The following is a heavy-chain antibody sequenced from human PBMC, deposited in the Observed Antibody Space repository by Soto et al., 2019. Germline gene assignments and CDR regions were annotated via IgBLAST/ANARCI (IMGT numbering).Heavy chain of an antibody. CDR3: AREETYYDFRRGYYTNYYFYGMEV. V-gene: IGHV4-34*01. CDR2: INHSGST. CDR1: GGSFIGYY. J-gene: IGHJ6*02. Sequence: SETLSLTCAVYGGSFIGYYWRWIRQPPGQGLEWIGEINHSGSTNYNPSLKSRVTISVDTSKNQFSLKLSSVTAADTAVYDCAREETYYDFRRGYYTNYYFYGMEVWGQGNTV. D-gene: IGHD3-3*01.